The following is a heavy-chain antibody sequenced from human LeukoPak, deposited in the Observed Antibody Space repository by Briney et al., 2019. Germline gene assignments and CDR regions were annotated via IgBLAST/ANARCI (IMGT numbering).Heavy chain of an antibody. CDR2: IYTSGST. V-gene: IGHV4-61*02. Sequence: SETLSLSCTVSGGSISSGSYYWSWIRQPTGKGLEWMGRIYTSGSTNYNPSLKSRVTISVDTSKNQFSLKVSSVTAADTAVYYCARGWTETTIYYFYMDVWGKGTTVTVS. CDR1: GGSISSGSYY. J-gene: IGHJ6*03. CDR3: ARGWTETTIYYFYMDV. D-gene: IGHD1-14*01.